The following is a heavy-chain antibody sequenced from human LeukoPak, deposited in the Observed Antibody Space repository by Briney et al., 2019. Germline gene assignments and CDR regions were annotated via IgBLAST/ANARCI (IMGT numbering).Heavy chain of an antibody. CDR2: IATAGDT. V-gene: IGHV3-13*04. J-gene: IGHJ2*01. CDR3: ARAATTGSGTRGYFDL. CDR1: GFTFSSYD. Sequence: GGSLRLSCAASGFTFSSYDMHWVRQATGKRLEWVSTIATAGDTYYPGSVKGRFTISRENGKNSLYLQMNSLRAVDTAVYYCARAATTGSGTRGYFDLWGRGTLVTVSS. D-gene: IGHD3-10*01.